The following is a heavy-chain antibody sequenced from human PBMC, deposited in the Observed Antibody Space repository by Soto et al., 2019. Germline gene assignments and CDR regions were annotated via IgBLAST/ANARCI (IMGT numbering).Heavy chain of an antibody. CDR1: GFSFSISP. CDR2: ISYDGTNK. D-gene: IGHD7-27*01. CDR3: ARDPKTSGGQNWAFNYFDS. Sequence: GGSLRLSCAASGFSFSISPMHWVRQAPGKGPEWVALISYDGTNKFYADSVKGRFTISRDNSKSTLYLQVDSLRPEDAAVYYCARDPKTSGGQNWAFNYFDSWGQGTLVTVSS. J-gene: IGHJ4*02. V-gene: IGHV3-30-3*01.